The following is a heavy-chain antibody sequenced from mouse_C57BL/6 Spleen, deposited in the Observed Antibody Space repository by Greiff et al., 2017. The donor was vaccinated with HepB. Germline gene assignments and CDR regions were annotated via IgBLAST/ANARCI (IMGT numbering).Heavy chain of an antibody. Sequence: EVKVVESGGGLVKPGGSLKLSCAASGFTFSSYAMSWVRQTPEKRLEWVATISDGGSYTYYPDNVKGRFTISRDNAKNNLYLQMSHLKSEDTAMYYCARDGDYAHYYAMDYWGQGTSVTVSS. CDR3: ARDGDYAHYYAMDY. V-gene: IGHV5-4*01. CDR2: ISDGGSYT. J-gene: IGHJ4*01. D-gene: IGHD2-4*01. CDR1: GFTFSSYA.